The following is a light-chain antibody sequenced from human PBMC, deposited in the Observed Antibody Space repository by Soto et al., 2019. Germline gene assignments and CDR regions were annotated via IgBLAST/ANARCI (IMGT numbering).Light chain of an antibody. J-gene: IGKJ1*01. CDR2: AAS. CDR1: QGIRND. Sequence: AIQMTQFPSSLSASVGDRVTITCRASQGIRNDLGWYQQKPGQAPKLLIYAASSLQSGVPSKFSGSGSGTDFTLTISSLQPEDFATDYCLQDYNYPRTFGQGTKVEIK. V-gene: IGKV1-6*01. CDR3: LQDYNYPRT.